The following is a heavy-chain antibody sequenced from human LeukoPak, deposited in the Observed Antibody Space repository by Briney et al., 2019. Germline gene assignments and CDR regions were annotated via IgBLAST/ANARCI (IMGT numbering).Heavy chain of an antibody. CDR1: EFTFSIYW. J-gene: IGHJ4*02. CDR2: INQGGSEK. Sequence: PGRSLRLSCAASEFTFSIYWMSWVRQAPGKGLEWVANINQGGSEKYYVDSVKGRFTISRDNAKNSLYLQMNNLRADDTAVYYCARQNSGGSAFDYWGQGTLVTVSS. V-gene: IGHV3-7*01. CDR3: ARQNSGGSAFDY. D-gene: IGHD3-16*01.